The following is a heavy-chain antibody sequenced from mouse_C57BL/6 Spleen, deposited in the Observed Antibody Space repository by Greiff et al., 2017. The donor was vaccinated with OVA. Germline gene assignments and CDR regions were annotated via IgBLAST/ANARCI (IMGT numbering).Heavy chain of an antibody. CDR3: ARMDYYGSSSLYWYFDV. V-gene: IGHV1-55*01. D-gene: IGHD1-1*01. J-gene: IGHJ1*03. CDR2: IYPGSGST. Sequence: QVQLKQPGAELVKPGASVKMSCKASGYTFTSYWITWVKQRPGQGLEWIGDIYPGSGSTNYNEKFKSKATLTVDTSSSTAYMQLSSLTSEDSAVYYCARMDYYGSSSLYWYFDVWGTGTTVTVSS. CDR1: GYTFTSYW.